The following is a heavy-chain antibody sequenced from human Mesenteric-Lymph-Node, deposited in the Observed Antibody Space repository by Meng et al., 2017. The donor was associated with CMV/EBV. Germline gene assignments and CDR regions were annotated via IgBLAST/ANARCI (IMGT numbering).Heavy chain of an antibody. D-gene: IGHD7-27*01. J-gene: IGHJ4*02. CDR3: ARERTGEFRYFDY. V-gene: IGHV1-69*04. Sequence: SVKVSCKASGYTFSSHGISWVRQAPGQGLEWMGRIIPILGIANYAQKFQGRVTITADKSTSTAYMELSSLRSEDTAVYYCARERTGEFRYFDYWGQGTLVTVSS. CDR2: IIPILGIA. CDR1: GYTFSSHG.